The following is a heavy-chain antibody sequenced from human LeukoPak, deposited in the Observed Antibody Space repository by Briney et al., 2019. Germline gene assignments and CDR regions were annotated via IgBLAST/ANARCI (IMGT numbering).Heavy chain of an antibody. D-gene: IGHD3-22*01. CDR1: GDTFTAYY. CDR3: ARGAHYHDSSEGYDY. V-gene: IGHV1-2*02. Sequence: GASVKVSCKASGDTFTAYYMHWVRQAPGQGLEWMGWITPNSGGTNYAQKFQGRVTMTRDTSISTAYMELSRPRSHDTAVYYCARGAHYHDSSEGYDYWGQGTLVTVSS. J-gene: IGHJ4*02. CDR2: ITPNSGGT.